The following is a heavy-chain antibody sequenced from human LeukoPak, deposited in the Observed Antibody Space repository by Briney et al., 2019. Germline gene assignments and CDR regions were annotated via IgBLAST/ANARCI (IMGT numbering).Heavy chain of an antibody. D-gene: IGHD3-22*01. J-gene: IGHJ4*02. Sequence: PGRSLRLSCAVSGFTFDDYAMHWVRQAPGNGLEWVSGITWNSGSIDYADSVKGRFTISRDNAKNSLYLQMNRLRAEDTALYYCAKDIYARSSGYAAFHYWGQGALVTVSS. CDR1: GFTFDDYA. CDR2: ITWNSGSI. CDR3: AKDIYARSSGYAAFHY. V-gene: IGHV3-9*01.